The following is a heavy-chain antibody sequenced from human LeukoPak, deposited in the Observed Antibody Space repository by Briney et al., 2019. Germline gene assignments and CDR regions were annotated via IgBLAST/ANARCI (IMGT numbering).Heavy chain of an antibody. CDR1: GYTFTNYW. Sequence: GESLKISCKGSGYTFTNYWIGWVRQMPGKGLEWMGIIYPGDSDTRYSPSFQGQVTISADKSISTAYLQWSSLKASDTAMYYCARRIGSGYYFNWFDPWGQGTLVTVSS. D-gene: IGHD3-22*01. CDR2: IYPGDSDT. CDR3: ARRIGSGYYFNWFDP. V-gene: IGHV5-51*01. J-gene: IGHJ5*02.